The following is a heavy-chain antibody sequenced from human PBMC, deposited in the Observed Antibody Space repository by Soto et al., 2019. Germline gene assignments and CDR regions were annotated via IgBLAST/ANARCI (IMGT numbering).Heavy chain of an antibody. V-gene: IGHV3-23*01. J-gene: IGHJ3*02. CDR2: ISGSGGGT. CDR1: GFSFSSYA. D-gene: IGHD3-9*01. Sequence: PGGSLRLSCAASGFSFSSYAMSWVRQAPGKGLDWVSTISGSGGGTYYADSVKGRFTISRDNSKNTLYLQMNSLRAEDTAVYYCAKVLRYFDWLLNDAFDIWGQGTMVTVSS. CDR3: AKVLRYFDWLLNDAFDI.